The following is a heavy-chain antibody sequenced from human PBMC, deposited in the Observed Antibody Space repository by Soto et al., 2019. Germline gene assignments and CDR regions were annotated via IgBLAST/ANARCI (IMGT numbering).Heavy chain of an antibody. D-gene: IGHD3-10*01. V-gene: IGHV1-8*01. J-gene: IGHJ6*03. CDR2: MNPNSGNT. CDR1: GYTFTSYD. Sequence: GASVKVSCKASGYTFTSYDINWVRQATGQGLEWMGWMNPNSGNTGYAQKFQGRVTMTRNTSISTAYMELSSLRSEDTAVYYCARASSGPYEDHYYMDVWGKGTTVTVSS. CDR3: ARASSGPYEDHYYMDV.